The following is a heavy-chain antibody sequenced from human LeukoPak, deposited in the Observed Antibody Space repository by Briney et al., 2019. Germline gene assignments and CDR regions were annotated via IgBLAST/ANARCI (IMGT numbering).Heavy chain of an antibody. CDR2: ISSTGGTI. CDR3: AKDLVSQRGVGSSEKVDY. V-gene: IGHV3-48*01. Sequence: GGSLRLSCVGSGFTFSNYLMNWVRQAPGKGLEWVSFISSTGGTIYYADSVKGRFTVSRDNAKKSLLLQMNSLRAEDTAVYYCAKDLVSQRGVGSSEKVDYWGQGTLVTVSS. J-gene: IGHJ4*02. CDR1: GFTFSNYL. D-gene: IGHD3-10*01.